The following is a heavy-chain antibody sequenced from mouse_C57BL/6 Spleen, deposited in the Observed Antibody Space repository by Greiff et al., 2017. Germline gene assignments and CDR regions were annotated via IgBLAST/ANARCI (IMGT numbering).Heavy chain of an antibody. V-gene: IGHV1-64*01. CDR3: ARGLTTVVDYFDY. J-gene: IGHJ2*01. Sequence: VQLQQPGAELVKPGASVKLSCKASGYTFTSYWMHWVKQRPGQGLEWIGMINPNSGSTNYNEKFKSKATLTVDKSSSTAYMQLSSLTSEDTAVYYCARGLTTVVDYFDYWGQGTTLTVSS. CDR1: GYTFTSYW. CDR2: INPNSGST. D-gene: IGHD1-1*01.